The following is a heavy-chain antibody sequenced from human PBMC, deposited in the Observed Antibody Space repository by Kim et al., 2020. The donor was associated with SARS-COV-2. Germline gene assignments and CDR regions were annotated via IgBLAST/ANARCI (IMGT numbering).Heavy chain of an antibody. Sequence: ASVKVSCKASGYTFTSYAMHRVRQAPGQRLEWMGWINAGNGNTKYSQKFQGRVTITRDTSASTAYMELSSLRSEDTAVYYCATKTQQQPGYYYYGMDVWGQGTTVTVSS. CDR2: INAGNGNT. V-gene: IGHV1-3*01. CDR3: ATKTQQQPGYYYYGMDV. J-gene: IGHJ6*02. D-gene: IGHD6-13*01. CDR1: GYTFTSYA.